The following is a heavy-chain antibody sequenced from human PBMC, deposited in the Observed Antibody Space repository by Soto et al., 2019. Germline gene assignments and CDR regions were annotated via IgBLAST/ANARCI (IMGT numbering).Heavy chain of an antibody. Sequence: ASVKVSCKASGYPFDTYGINWVRQAPGQRPEWMGWISAYNGQTDYAQNFQGRVTMATDTSTNTAYMELRNLRSDDTAVYYCATHPHEFWNSYFGDHWRQATLLTVSS. V-gene: IGHV1-18*01. CDR3: ATHPHEFWNSYFGDH. CDR2: ISAYNGQT. J-gene: IGHJ5*02. CDR1: GYPFDTYG. D-gene: IGHD3-9*01.